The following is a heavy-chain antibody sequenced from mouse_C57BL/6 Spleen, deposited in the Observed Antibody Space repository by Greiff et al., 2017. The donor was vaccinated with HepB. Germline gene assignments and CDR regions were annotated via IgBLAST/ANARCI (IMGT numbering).Heavy chain of an antibody. CDR2: IDHSDSET. CDR1: GYTFTSYW. J-gene: IGHJ2*01. Sequence: QVQLQQPGAELVRPGSSVKLSCKASGYTFTSYWMHWVKQRPIQGLEWIGNIDHSDSETDYNQKFKDKATLTVDKSSSTAYMQLSSLTSEDSAVYYCARSGITTVVAIPFDYWGQGTTLTVSS. V-gene: IGHV1-52*01. CDR3: ARSGITTVVAIPFDY. D-gene: IGHD1-1*01.